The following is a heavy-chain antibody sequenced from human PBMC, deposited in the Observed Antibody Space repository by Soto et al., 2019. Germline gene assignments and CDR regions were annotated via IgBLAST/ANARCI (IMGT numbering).Heavy chain of an antibody. CDR3: ARSIVVVTALDY. Sequence: GASVKVSCKASGYTFTNSGISWVRQAPGQRLEWMGWINAGNGNTKYSQKFQGRVTITRDTSASTAYMELSSLRSEDTAVYYCARSIVVVTALDYWGQGTLVTVSS. CDR1: GYTFTNSG. CDR2: INAGNGNT. J-gene: IGHJ4*02. V-gene: IGHV1-3*01. D-gene: IGHD2-21*02.